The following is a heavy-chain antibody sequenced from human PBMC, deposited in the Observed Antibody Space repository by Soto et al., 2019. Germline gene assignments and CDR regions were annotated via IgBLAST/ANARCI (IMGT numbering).Heavy chain of an antibody. V-gene: IGHV1-69*06. CDR1: RGTFSSYA. CDR3: ARALDGGTGTPPFFDY. Sequence: QVQLVQSGAEVKKPGSSVKVSCKASRGTFSSYAISWVRQAPGQGLEWMGGIIPIFGTANYAQKFQGRVTITADKSTSTAYMELSSLRSEDTAVYYCARALDGGTGTPPFFDYWGQGTLVTVSS. D-gene: IGHD1-1*01. J-gene: IGHJ4*02. CDR2: IIPIFGTA.